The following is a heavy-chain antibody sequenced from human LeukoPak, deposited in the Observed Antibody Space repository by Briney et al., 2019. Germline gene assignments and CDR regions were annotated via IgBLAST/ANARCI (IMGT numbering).Heavy chain of an antibody. J-gene: IGHJ3*02. CDR2: INPNSGGT. Sequence: GASVKVSCKASGYTFTGYYMHWVRQAPGQGLEWMGWINPNSGGTNYAQKFQGRVTMTRDTSISTAYMELSRLRSDDTAVYYCARVYGDYKPGAFDIWAQGTMVTVSS. V-gene: IGHV1-2*02. CDR1: GYTFTGYY. D-gene: IGHD4-17*01. CDR3: ARVYGDYKPGAFDI.